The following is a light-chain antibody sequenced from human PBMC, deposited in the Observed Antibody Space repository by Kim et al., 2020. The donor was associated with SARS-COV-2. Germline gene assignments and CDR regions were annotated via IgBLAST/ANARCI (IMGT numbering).Light chain of an antibody. CDR2: DVS. CDR3: SSYTSSSTRV. J-gene: IGLJ1*01. Sequence: GQSITISCTGTSSDVGGYNYVSWYQQHPGKAPKLMIYDVSNRPSGVSNRFSGSKSGNTASLTISGLQAEDEADYYCSSYTSSSTRVFVTGTKVTVL. V-gene: IGLV2-14*03. CDR1: SSDVGGYNY.